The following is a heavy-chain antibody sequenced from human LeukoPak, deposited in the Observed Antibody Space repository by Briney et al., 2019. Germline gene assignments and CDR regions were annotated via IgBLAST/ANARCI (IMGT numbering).Heavy chain of an antibody. D-gene: IGHD2-2*01. CDR1: GFTFSSYW. CDR3: AKEREHCSSTSCLYYFDY. V-gene: IGHV3-30*02. J-gene: IGHJ4*02. Sequence: GGSLRLSCAASGFTFSSYWMSWVRQAPGKGLEWVAFIRYDGSNKYYADSVKGRFTISRDNSKNTLYLQMNSLRAEDTAVYYCAKEREHCSSTSCLYYFDYWGQGTLVTVSS. CDR2: IRYDGSNK.